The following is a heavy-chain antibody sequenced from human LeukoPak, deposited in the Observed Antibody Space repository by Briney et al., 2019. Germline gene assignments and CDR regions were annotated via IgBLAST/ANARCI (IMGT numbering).Heavy chain of an antibody. V-gene: IGHV3-74*01. J-gene: IGHJ4*02. D-gene: IGHD4-11*01. CDR2: IYIDGSST. CDR1: GFTFNSYW. CDR3: AAVLSGAYRSFDY. Sequence: TGGSLRLSCAASGFTFNSYWMHWVRQAPGKGLDWVSRIYIDGSSTNYADSVKGRFTISRDNAKNTLYLQMNSLRAEDTAIYYCAAVLSGAYRSFDYWGQGILVTVSS.